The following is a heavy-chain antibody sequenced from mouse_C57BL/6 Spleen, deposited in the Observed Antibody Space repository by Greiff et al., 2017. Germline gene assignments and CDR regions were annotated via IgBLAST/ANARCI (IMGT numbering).Heavy chain of an antibody. CDR2: ISSGSSTI. CDR3: ERSPTVEAGMDY. V-gene: IGHV5-17*01. D-gene: IGHD1-1*01. CDR1: GFTFSDYG. J-gene: IGHJ4*01. Sequence: DVKLVESGGGLVKPGGSLKLSCAASGFTFSDYGMHWVRQAPEKGLEWVAYISSGSSTIYYADTVKGRFTISRDNAKNTLVLQMTILRSEDTAKYYCERSPTVEAGMDYWGQGTSVTVSS.